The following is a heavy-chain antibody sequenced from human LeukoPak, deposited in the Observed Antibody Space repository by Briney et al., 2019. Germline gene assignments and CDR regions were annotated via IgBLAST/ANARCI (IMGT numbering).Heavy chain of an antibody. CDR1: GYTFTSYY. CDR3: AAGAPRSCSVGVCYLFDY. CDR2: FNPEDGET. J-gene: IGHJ4*02. D-gene: IGHD2-8*02. V-gene: IGHV1-24*01. Sequence: GDSVKVSCKASGYTFTSYYMHWVRQAPGQGLELMGGFNPEDGETMYAQKFQGRVTMTEDKSTDTASMELSSLRSEDTAVYYCAAGAPRSCSVGVCYLFDYWGQGSLFTVSS.